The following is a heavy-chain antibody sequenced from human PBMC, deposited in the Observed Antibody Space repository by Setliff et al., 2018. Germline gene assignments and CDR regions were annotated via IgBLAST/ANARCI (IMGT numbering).Heavy chain of an antibody. CDR3: ARHVGIRGRGYNYYYYYMDV. Sequence: LSLTCTVSGGSISTNTYFWGWIRQPPGKGLEWIGNTYYSGDTYYNPSLKSRVTISVDTSRNQFSLKLSSVTATDTAIYYCARHVGIRGRGYNYYYYYMDVWGKGTTVTV. CDR2: TYYSGDT. V-gene: IGHV4-39*01. D-gene: IGHD3-10*01. CDR1: GGSISTNTYF. J-gene: IGHJ6*03.